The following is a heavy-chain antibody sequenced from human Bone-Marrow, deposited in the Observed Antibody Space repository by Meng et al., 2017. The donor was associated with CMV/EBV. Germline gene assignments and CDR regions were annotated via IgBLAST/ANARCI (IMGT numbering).Heavy chain of an antibody. Sequence: ASVKVSCKATGYTFTGYYIHWVRQAPRQGLEWMGWVNPNSGGTNYAQKFQGRVTMTRDTSISTAYMELNRLTSDDTAVYYCARPRVAGTAHFDSWGQGTLVTVPS. CDR2: VNPNSGGT. J-gene: IGHJ4*02. CDR1: GYTFTGYY. CDR3: ARPRVAGTAHFDS. V-gene: IGHV1-2*02. D-gene: IGHD6-19*01.